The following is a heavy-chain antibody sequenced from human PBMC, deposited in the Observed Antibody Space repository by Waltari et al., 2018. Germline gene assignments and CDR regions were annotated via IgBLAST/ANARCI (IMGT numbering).Heavy chain of an antibody. CDR2: IIPIFGTA. Sequence: VQLVQSGAEVTKPGSSVKLSCKASGGTFTSYSISWLRQAPGQGLAWMGGIIPIFGTANYGKKCQGRDTSTADESTGTADMELGSRGSEETAVYYGARDGAVAGRFDYWGQGTLVTVSS. J-gene: IGHJ4*02. D-gene: IGHD6-19*01. V-gene: IGHV1-69*01. CDR1: GGTFTSYS. CDR3: ARDGAVAGRFDY.